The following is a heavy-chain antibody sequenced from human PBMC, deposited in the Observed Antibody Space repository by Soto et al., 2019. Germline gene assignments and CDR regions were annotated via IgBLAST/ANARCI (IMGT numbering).Heavy chain of an antibody. CDR3: ARLHDDTYFDY. CDR2: IFYSGST. CDR1: GGSVSTSSYY. D-gene: IGHD3-16*01. Sequence: QLQLQESGPGLVKPSETLSLTCIVSGGSVSTSSYYWIWLRQPPGKGLEWIATIFYSGSTYYSPSLKSLVTISVDTSKNQFSLRLSSVTAADTAVYYCARLHDDTYFDYWGQGTLVTVSS. J-gene: IGHJ4*02. V-gene: IGHV4-39*01.